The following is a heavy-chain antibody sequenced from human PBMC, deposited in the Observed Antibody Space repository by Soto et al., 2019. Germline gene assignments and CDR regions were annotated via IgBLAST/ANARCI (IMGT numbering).Heavy chain of an antibody. CDR2: ISGSGGST. CDR1: GFTFSSYA. J-gene: IGHJ5*02. CDR3: AKDHDYYGSGRPNWFDP. V-gene: IGHV3-23*01. Sequence: GGSLRLSCAASGFTFSSYAMSWVRQAPGKGLEWVSAISGSGGSTYYADSVKGRFTISRDNSKNTLYLQMNSLRAEDTAVYYCAKDHDYYGSGRPNWFDPWGQGTLVTV. D-gene: IGHD3-10*01.